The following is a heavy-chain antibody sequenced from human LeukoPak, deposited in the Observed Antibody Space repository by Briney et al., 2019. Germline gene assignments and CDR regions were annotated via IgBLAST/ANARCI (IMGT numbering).Heavy chain of an antibody. Sequence: SETLSLTCTVSGGSISSSSYYWGWIRQPPGKGLEWIGGIYYSGSTYYNPSLKSRVTVSIDTSNNQFSLNLSSVTAADTAVYYCARVRGYCTNTSCYVWFDPWGQGTLVTVSS. CDR1: GGSISSSSYY. CDR2: IYYSGST. CDR3: ARVRGYCTNTSCYVWFDP. D-gene: IGHD2-2*03. J-gene: IGHJ5*02. V-gene: IGHV4-39*07.